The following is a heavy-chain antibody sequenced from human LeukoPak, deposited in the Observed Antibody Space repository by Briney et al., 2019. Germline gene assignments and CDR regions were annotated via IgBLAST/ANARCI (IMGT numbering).Heavy chain of an antibody. CDR1: GFSLSTSGVG. D-gene: IGHD3-10*01. Sequence: ESGPTLVNPTQALTLTCTFSGFSLSTSGVGVGWIRQPPGKALEWLALIYWNDDKRYSPSLKSRLTITKDTSKNQVVLTMTNMDPVDTATYYCAHRRGVRGVISFDYWGQGTLVTVSS. V-gene: IGHV2-5*01. CDR2: IYWNDDK. J-gene: IGHJ4*02. CDR3: AHRRGVRGVISFDY.